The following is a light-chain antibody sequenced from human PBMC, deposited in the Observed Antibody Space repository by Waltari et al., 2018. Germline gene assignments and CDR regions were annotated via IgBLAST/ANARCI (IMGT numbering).Light chain of an antibody. Sequence: EIVLTQSPGTLSLSPGERATVSCRASQSVSKYLAWYRLKPGQAPRLLIYDTSKRATGIPDRFSGSGSGTDFSLTISRLEPEDFAVYYCQHYVRLPGTFGQGTKVEIK. CDR3: QHYVRLPGT. CDR2: DTS. V-gene: IGKV3-20*01. J-gene: IGKJ1*01. CDR1: QSVSKY.